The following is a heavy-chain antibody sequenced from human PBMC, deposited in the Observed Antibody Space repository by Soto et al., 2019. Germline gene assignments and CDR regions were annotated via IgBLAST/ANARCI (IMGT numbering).Heavy chain of an antibody. CDR2: ILSSGGSI. D-gene: IGHD2-2*03. CDR3: AKVGHCRGPSCPYYPYYGMDV. J-gene: IGHJ6*04. CDR1: GVTFSSFS. Sequence: PGGSLRLSCAASGVTFSSFSFNWVRQAPGKGLEWVSFILSSGGSIYYADSVKGRFTISRDNAKNTLYLQMNSLKAEDTAVYYCAKVGHCRGPSCPYYPYYGMDVWGKGTMVTVSS. V-gene: IGHV3-21*04.